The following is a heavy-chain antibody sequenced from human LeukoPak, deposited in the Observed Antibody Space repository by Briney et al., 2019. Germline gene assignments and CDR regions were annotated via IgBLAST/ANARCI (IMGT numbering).Heavy chain of an antibody. Sequence: SETLSLTCTVSGGSISSSSYYWGWIRQPPGKGLEWIVSIYYSGSTNYNPSLKSRVTISVDTSKNQFSLKLSSVTAADTAVYYCAREALLGGYNRLFDYWGQGTLVTVSS. V-gene: IGHV4-39*07. CDR3: AREALLGGYNRLFDY. CDR2: IYYSGST. D-gene: IGHD5-24*01. J-gene: IGHJ4*02. CDR1: GGSISSSSYY.